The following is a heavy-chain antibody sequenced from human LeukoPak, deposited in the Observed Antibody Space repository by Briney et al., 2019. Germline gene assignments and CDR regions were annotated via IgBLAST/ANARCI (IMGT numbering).Heavy chain of an antibody. CDR2: IYPGDSDT. Sequence: GESLKISCEASGYRFTDYWIVGVRQMPGKGLEWMGIIYPGDSDTRYSPSFQGLITISADKSISTAYLQWSSLKAADTDIDYCARRAGSLNYFDFWGQGTLVTVSS. J-gene: IGHJ4*02. V-gene: IGHV5-51*01. CDR3: ARRAGSLNYFDF. CDR1: GYRFTDYW.